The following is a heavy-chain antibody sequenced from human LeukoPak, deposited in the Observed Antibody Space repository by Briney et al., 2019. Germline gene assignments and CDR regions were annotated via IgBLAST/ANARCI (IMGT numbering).Heavy chain of an antibody. V-gene: IGHV1-46*01. Sequence: ASVKVSCKASGYTFTSYYMHWVRQAPGQGLEWMGIINPSGRSTSYAQKFQGRVTMTRDTSTSTVYMELSSLRSEDTAVYYCARDLRFLEWLGPRYYYYGMDVWGQGTTVTVSS. J-gene: IGHJ6*02. CDR2: INPSGRST. D-gene: IGHD3-3*01. CDR3: ARDLRFLEWLGPRYYYYGMDV. CDR1: GYTFTSYY.